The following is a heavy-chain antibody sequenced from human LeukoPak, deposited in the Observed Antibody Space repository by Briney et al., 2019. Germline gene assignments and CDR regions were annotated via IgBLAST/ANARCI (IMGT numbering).Heavy chain of an antibody. V-gene: IGHV1-18*01. CDR1: GYTFTSYG. Sequence: ASVKVSCKASGYTFTSYGISWVRQAPGQGLEWMGWTSAYNGNTNYAQKLQGRVTMTTDTSTSTAYMELRSLRSDDTAVYYCARVGGGYSYGTVDYWGQGTLVTVSS. CDR3: ARVGGGYSYGTVDY. D-gene: IGHD5-18*01. CDR2: TSAYNGNT. J-gene: IGHJ4*02.